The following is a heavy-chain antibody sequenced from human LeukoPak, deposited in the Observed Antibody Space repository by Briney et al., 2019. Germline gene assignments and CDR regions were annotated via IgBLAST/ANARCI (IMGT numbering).Heavy chain of an antibody. CDR2: ISAYNGDT. D-gene: IGHD1-7*01. Sequence: GASVQVSCKTSGYIFAHNGISWVRQAPGQGPEWMGWISAYNGDTNYAQNFQGRVTMTRDTSMSTVYMELRSLRSDDTAVYYCARENSTNYYYYGMDVWGQGTTVTVSS. CDR3: ARENSTNYYYYGMDV. J-gene: IGHJ6*02. V-gene: IGHV1-18*01. CDR1: GYIFAHNG.